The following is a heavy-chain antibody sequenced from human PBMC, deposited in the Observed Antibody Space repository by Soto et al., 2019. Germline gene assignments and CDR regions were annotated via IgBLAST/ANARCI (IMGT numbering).Heavy chain of an antibody. V-gene: IGHV4-59*01. CDR3: ARSLYCGGDCYSARYYYYGMDV. D-gene: IGHD2-21*02. CDR2: INYGGNT. CDR1: GGSISDYY. Sequence: SETLSLTCTVSGGSISDYYGSWIRQSPGKGLEWIAYINYGGNTKYNPSLESRVTISVDTSKNQFFLRLNSVSAADTAVYYCARSLYCGGDCYSARYYYYGMDVWGQGTTVTVSS. J-gene: IGHJ6*02.